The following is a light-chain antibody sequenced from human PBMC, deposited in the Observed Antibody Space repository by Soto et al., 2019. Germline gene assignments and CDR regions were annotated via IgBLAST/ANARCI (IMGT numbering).Light chain of an antibody. CDR1: QGIRHD. J-gene: IGKJ1*01. CDR3: QQSFTTPWT. V-gene: IGKV1-17*01. CDR2: SAS. Sequence: DIQMTQSPSSLSASVGDRVTITCRASQGIRHDLGWFQQKPGKAPKRLIYSASSLQSGVPSRFSGSGSGTEFTLTIHSLQPEDFATYYCQQSFTTPWTFGQGTKVEIK.